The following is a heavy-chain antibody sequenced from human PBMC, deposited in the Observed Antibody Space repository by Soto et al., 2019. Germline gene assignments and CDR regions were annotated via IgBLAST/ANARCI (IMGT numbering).Heavy chain of an antibody. CDR2: IYYSGST. CDR3: ARVFSTMVRGFYYYYGMDV. Sequence: SETLSLTCTVSGGSISSYYWSWIRQPPGKGLEWIGYIYYSGSTNYNPSLKSRVTISVDTSKNQFSLKLSSVTAADTAVYYCARVFSTMVRGFYYYYGMDVWGQGTTVTVSS. D-gene: IGHD3-10*01. V-gene: IGHV4-59*01. CDR1: GGSISSYY. J-gene: IGHJ6*02.